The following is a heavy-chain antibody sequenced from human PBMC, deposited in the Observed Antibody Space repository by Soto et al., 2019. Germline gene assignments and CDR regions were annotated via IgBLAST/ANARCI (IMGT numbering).Heavy chain of an antibody. Sequence: SETESLTCAVYGGFFSGYHWSWIRQPPGKGLEWIGEINHSGSTNYNPSLKSRVTISVDTSKNQSSLKLSSVTAADTAVYYGARSPGYSSSWYKSTVWFDPWGQGTLVTVSS. CDR2: INHSGST. V-gene: IGHV4-34*01. CDR3: ARSPGYSSSWYKSTVWFDP. CDR1: GGFFSGYH. J-gene: IGHJ5*02. D-gene: IGHD6-13*01.